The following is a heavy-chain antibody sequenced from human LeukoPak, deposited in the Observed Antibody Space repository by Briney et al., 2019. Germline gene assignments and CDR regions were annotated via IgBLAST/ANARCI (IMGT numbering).Heavy chain of an antibody. CDR3: ARDKTGTTPYDAFDI. J-gene: IGHJ3*02. Sequence: PSETLSLTCTVSGYSISSGYYWGWIRQPPGKGLEWIGSIYHSGSTYYNPSLKSRVTISEDTSKNQFSLKLSSVTAADTAVYYCARDKTGTTPYDAFDIWGQGTMVTVSS. D-gene: IGHD1-7*01. CDR2: IYHSGST. CDR1: GYSISSGYY. V-gene: IGHV4-38-2*02.